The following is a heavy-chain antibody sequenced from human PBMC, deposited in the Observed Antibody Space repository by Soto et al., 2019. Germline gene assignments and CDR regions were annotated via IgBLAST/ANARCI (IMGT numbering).Heavy chain of an antibody. D-gene: IGHD3-10*01. CDR3: ARRGSGSYSDY. J-gene: IGHJ4*02. CDR2: IYYNGST. V-gene: IGHV4-39*01. Sequence: SETLSLTCTVSGGSISSSSYYWAWIRQPPGKGLEWIGSIYYNGSTHYNPSLKSRVTISVDTSKNQFSLKLSSVTAADTAVYYCARRGSGSYSDYWGQGTLVTVS. CDR1: GGSISSSSYY.